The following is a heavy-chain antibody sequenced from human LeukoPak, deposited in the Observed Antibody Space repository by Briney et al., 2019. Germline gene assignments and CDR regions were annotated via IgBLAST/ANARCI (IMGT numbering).Heavy chain of an antibody. D-gene: IGHD3-16*01. CDR2: IYYSGST. Sequence: SETLSLTCTVSGGSISSSSYYWGWIRQPPGKGLEWIGSIYYSGSTYYNPSLKSRVTISVDTSKNQFSLRLSSVTAADTAVYYCARQPGGGFDYWGQGTLVTVSS. V-gene: IGHV4-39*01. CDR3: ARQPGGGFDY. CDR1: GGSISSSSYY. J-gene: IGHJ4*02.